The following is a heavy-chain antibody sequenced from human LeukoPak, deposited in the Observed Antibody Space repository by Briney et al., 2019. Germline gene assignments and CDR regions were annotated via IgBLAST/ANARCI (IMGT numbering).Heavy chain of an antibody. D-gene: IGHD2-2*01. Sequence: SETLSLTCTVSGGSISSYYWSWIRQPAGKGLEWIGRIYTSGSTNYNPSLKSRVTMSVDTSKNQFSLKLSSVTAADTAVYYCARDLCVRGSTSCYGNWFDPWGQGALVTVSS. V-gene: IGHV4-4*07. CDR3: ARDLCVRGSTSCYGNWFDP. CDR1: GGSISSYY. J-gene: IGHJ5*02. CDR2: IYTSGST.